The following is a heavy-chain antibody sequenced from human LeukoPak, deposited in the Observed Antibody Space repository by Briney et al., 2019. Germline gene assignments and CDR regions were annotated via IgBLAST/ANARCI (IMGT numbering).Heavy chain of an antibody. CDR1: AYTFTIYD. V-gene: IGHV1-8*01. J-gene: IGHJ4*02. CDR3: ARAEAGSYYDILTGYSRRFDS. D-gene: IGHD3-9*01. Sequence: ASVKLSCTGAAYTFTIYDINRMRQPPGQGMELMGFTNPNSGNTGYAQKFQGRVTMARNTSISTAYMELSSLRFDDTAVYYCARAEAGSYYDILTGYSRRFDSWGQGTLVTVSS. CDR2: TNPNSGNT.